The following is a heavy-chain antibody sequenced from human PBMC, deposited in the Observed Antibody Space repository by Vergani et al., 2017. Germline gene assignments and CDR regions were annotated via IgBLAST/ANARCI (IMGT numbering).Heavy chain of an antibody. D-gene: IGHD3-3*01. CDR1: GFTFRNYI. Sequence: EVQLVESGGGLVPPGRSLRLSCAASGFTFRNYIMNWVRQAPGKGLEWISFIGSIDTTTYYADSVKGRFTIYKDNTVDMLSLQMNSLRPDDTAVYYCVRGGRGDHGDFWSRLGPWGQGTRVIVSS. J-gene: IGHJ5*02. CDR3: VRGGRGDHGDFWSRLGP. V-gene: IGHV3-48*01. CDR2: IGSIDTTT.